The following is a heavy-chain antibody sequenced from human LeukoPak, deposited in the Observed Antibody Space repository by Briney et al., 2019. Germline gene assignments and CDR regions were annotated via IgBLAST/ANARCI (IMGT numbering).Heavy chain of an antibody. CDR2: INPNRCRT. CDR1: GYTFTGYY. Sequence: GASVQVSYKPSGYTFTGYYMHWVQQAPAQGLEWIGRINPNRCRTNYAQKFQGRVTMTRDTSISTAYMELSRLRSDDTAVYYCAREGAENFDYWGQGSLVTVSS. V-gene: IGHV1-2*06. J-gene: IGHJ4*02. CDR3: AREGAENFDY.